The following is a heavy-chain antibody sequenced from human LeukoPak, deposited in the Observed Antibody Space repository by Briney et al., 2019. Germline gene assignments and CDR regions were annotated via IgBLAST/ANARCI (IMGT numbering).Heavy chain of an antibody. CDR3: ARLSMDYDILTGYYSWFDP. CDR2: ISSSSSYT. J-gene: IGHJ5*02. Sequence: GGSLRLSCAASGFTFSDYYMSWIRQAPGKGLEWVSYISSSSSYTNYADSVKGRFTISRDNAKNSLYLQMNSLRAEDTAVYYCARLSMDYDILTGYYSWFDPWGQGTLVTVSS. D-gene: IGHD3-9*01. V-gene: IGHV3-11*03. CDR1: GFTFSDYY.